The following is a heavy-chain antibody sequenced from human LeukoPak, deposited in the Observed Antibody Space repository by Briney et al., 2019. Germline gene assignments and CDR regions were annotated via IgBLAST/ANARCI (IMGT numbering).Heavy chain of an antibody. Sequence: SETLSLTCAVYGGSFSGYYWSWIRQPPGKGLEWIGEINHSGSTNYNPSLKSRVTISVDTSTNQFSLHLRSVTAADTALYYCARVGYCSGGKCQNWFDPWGQGTLVTVSS. D-gene: IGHD2-15*01. CDR2: INHSGST. V-gene: IGHV4-34*01. CDR3: ARVGYCSGGKCQNWFDP. J-gene: IGHJ5*02. CDR1: GGSFSGYY.